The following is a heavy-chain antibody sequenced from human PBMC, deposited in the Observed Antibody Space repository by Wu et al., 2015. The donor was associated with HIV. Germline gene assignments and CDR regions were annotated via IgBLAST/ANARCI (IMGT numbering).Heavy chain of an antibody. CDR1: GGTFSSYA. J-gene: IGHJ6*01. CDR3: ARDRGTSGYDFYYQYYYGMDV. V-gene: IGHV1-69*05. D-gene: IGHD5-12*01. Sequence: QVQLVQSGAEVKKPGSSVKVSCKASGGTFSSYAISWVRQAPGQGLEWMGGIIPIFGTANYAQKFQGRVTITTDESTSTAYMELSSLRSEDTAVYYCARDRGTSGYDFYYQYYYGMDVWGPRGPRSPSPQ. CDR2: IIPIFGTA.